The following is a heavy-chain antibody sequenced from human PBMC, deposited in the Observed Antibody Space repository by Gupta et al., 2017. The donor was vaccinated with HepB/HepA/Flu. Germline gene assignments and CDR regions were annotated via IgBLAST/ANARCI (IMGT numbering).Heavy chain of an antibody. J-gene: IGHJ4*02. CDR2: IYHSGST. CDR1: GGSIISSNW. D-gene: IGHD3-16*01. V-gene: IGHV4-4*02. CDR3: ARVISSLYGGNFDY. Sequence: QVPLQESGTGLVKPSGSLSLTCAVSGGSIISSNWWSWVRQPPGKGLEWIGEIYHSGSTNYNPSLKSRVTISVDKSKNQFSLKLSSVTAADTAVYYCARVISSLYGGNFDYWGQGTLVTVSS.